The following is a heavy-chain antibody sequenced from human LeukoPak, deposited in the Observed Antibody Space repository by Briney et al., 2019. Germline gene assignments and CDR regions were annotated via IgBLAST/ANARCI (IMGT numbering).Heavy chain of an antibody. CDR1: GFTFGDYA. J-gene: IGHJ3*02. D-gene: IGHD3-22*01. Sequence: GGSLRLSCTASGFTFGDYAMSWFRQAPGEGVEGVGFISSKAYGATAEYAASVKGRFTISRDDSKSIAYLQMNSLKTEDTAVYYCTRSSGHDAFDIWGQGTMVTVSS. V-gene: IGHV3-49*03. CDR3: TRSSGHDAFDI. CDR2: ISSKAYGATA.